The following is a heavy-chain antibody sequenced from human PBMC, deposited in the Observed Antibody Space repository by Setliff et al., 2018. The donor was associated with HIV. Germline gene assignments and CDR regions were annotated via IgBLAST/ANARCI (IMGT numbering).Heavy chain of an antibody. D-gene: IGHD5-12*01. CDR2: VCYSRSS. V-gene: IGHV4-39*07. CDR1: GGSVSSSSSY. J-gene: IGHJ4*02. Sequence: SETLSLTCTVSGGSVSSSSSYWGWIRQPPGKGLEWIGNVCYSRSSYYNPSLKSRVTISVDTSKNQFSLKLSSVTAADTAVYYCARACRSGYDYFHYFDYWGQGTLVTVSS. CDR3: ARACRSGYDYFHYFDY.